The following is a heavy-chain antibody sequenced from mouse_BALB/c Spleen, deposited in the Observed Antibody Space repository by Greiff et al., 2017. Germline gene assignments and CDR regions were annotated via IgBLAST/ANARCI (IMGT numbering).Heavy chain of an antibody. D-gene: IGHD1-1*01. V-gene: IGHV5-12-1*01. J-gene: IGHJ1*01. CDR1: GFAFSSYD. CDR2: ISSGGGST. Sequence: EVHLVESGGGLVKPGGSLKLSCAASGFAFSSYDMSWVRQTPEKRLEWVAYISSGGGSTYYPDTVKGRFTISRDTAKNTLYLQMSILKSEDTAMYYCARHTPYYDGSSYWYFDVWGAGTTVTVSS. CDR3: ARHTPYYDGSSYWYFDV.